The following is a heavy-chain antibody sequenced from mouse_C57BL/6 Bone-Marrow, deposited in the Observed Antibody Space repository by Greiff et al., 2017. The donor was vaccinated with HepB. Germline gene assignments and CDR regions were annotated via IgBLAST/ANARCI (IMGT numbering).Heavy chain of an antibody. CDR1: GYSITSGYY. D-gene: IGHD2-2*01. CDR3: ARGGDGYDWYFDV. CDR2: ISYDGSN. V-gene: IGHV3-6*01. Sequence: EVQVVESGPGLVKPSQSLSLTCSVTGYSITSGYYWNWIRQFPGNKLEWMGYISYDGSNNYNPSLKNRISITRDTSKNQFFLKLNSVTTEDTATYYCARGGDGYDWYFDVWGTGTTVTVSS. J-gene: IGHJ1*03.